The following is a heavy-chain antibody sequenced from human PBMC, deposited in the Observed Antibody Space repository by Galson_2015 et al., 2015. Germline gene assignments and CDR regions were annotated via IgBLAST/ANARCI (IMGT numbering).Heavy chain of an antibody. Sequence: CAISGDSVSSNSVVWHWIRQSPSRGLEWLGRTYYRSKWFNEYAPPVESRININADASKDQFSLQLNSVTPEDTAVYYCARGEGNVQPKFDYWSQGTLVTVSS. V-gene: IGHV6-1*01. CDR3: ARGEGNVQPKFDY. CDR2: TYYRSKWFN. D-gene: IGHD1-1*01. J-gene: IGHJ4*02. CDR1: GDSVSSNSVV.